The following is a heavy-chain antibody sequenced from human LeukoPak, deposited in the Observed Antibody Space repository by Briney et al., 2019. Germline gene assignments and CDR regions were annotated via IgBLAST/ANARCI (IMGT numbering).Heavy chain of an antibody. CDR3: ATDLHGWDYYGSRT. Sequence: ASVKVSCKVSGYTLTELSMHWVRQAPGKGLEWMGGFDPEDGETIYAQKFQGRVTMTEDTSTDTAYMELSSLRSEDTAVYYCATDLHGWDYYGSRTWGQGTLVTVSS. CDR2: FDPEDGET. V-gene: IGHV1-24*01. CDR1: GYTLTELS. D-gene: IGHD3-10*01. J-gene: IGHJ5*02.